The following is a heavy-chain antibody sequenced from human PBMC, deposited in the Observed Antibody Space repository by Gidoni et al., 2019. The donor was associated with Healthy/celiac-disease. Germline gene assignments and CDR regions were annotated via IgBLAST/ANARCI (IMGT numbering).Heavy chain of an antibody. D-gene: IGHD5-12*01. CDR1: GFTFSSYA. V-gene: IGHV3-23*01. Sequence: EVQLLESGGGLVQPGGSLRLSCAASGFTFSSYAMSWVRQAPGKGLEWVSGISGSGGSTYYADSVKGRFTISRDNSKNTLYLQMNSLRAEDTAVYYCRARGDGYFRWFDPWGQGTLVTVSS. CDR3: RARGDGYFRWFDP. CDR2: ISGSGGST. J-gene: IGHJ5*02.